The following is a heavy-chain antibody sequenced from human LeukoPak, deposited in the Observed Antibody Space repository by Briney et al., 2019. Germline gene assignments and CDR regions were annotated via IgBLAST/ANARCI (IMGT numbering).Heavy chain of an antibody. CDR2: ISNDGDT. D-gene: IGHD6-19*01. Sequence: GGSLRLSCAASGFTVSSNYMSWVRQGPGKGLECVSVISNDGDTYYADSVKGRFTISRDTSKNTVPLQMNSLRAEDTAVYYCAGDKTTGGWYEFDYWGQGTLVTVSS. CDR3: AGDKTTGGWYEFDY. V-gene: IGHV3-53*01. CDR1: GFTVSSNY. J-gene: IGHJ4*02.